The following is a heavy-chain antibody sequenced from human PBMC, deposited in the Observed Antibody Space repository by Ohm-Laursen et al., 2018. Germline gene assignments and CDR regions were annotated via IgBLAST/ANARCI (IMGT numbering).Heavy chain of an antibody. Sequence: SLRLSCAASGFTFINAWMSWVRQAPGKGLEWVGRIKSKSDGGITDYAAPVKGRFTISRDDSKNTLYLQMNSLRVEDTAVYYCAKSAGQQLFDSWGQGTLVTVPS. CDR2: IKSKSDGGIT. V-gene: IGHV3-15*01. CDR3: AKSAGQQLFDS. J-gene: IGHJ4*02. CDR1: GFTFINAW. D-gene: IGHD6-13*01.